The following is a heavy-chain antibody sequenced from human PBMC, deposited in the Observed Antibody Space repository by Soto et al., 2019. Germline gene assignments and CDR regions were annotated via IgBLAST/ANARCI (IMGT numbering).Heavy chain of an antibody. D-gene: IGHD5-18*01. Sequence: GGSLRLSCAASGFTFSSYGMHWVRQAPGKGLEWVAVIWYDGSNKYYAGSVKGRFTISRENAKNSLYLQMNSLRAGDTAVYHCARAGGYSYEDYFDYWGQGTLVTVSS. CDR3: ARAGGYSYEDYFDY. CDR1: GFTFSSYG. J-gene: IGHJ4*02. V-gene: IGHV3-33*01. CDR2: IWYDGSNK.